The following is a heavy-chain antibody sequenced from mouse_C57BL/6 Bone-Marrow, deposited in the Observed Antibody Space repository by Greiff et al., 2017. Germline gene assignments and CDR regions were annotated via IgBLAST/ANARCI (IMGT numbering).Heavy chain of an antibody. V-gene: IGHV1-63*01. J-gene: IGHJ2*01. D-gene: IGHD4-1*01. Sequence: QVQLQQSGAELVRPGTSVKMSCKASGYTFTNYWIGWAKQRPGHGLEWIGDIYPGGGYPKYNEKFKGKATLTADNSSITSYMQFSSLTSEYSANYSCARSNWGFDYWGQGTTLTVSS. CDR1: GYTFTNYW. CDR3: ARSNWGFDY. CDR2: IYPGGGYP.